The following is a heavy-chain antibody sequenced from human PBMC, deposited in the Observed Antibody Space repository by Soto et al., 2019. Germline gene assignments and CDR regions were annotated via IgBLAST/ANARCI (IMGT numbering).Heavy chain of an antibody. D-gene: IGHD1-26*01. CDR2: MRSKANGYAK. V-gene: IGHV3-73*01. Sequence: GYLRLSCADSGFTFSGSAMHWVLQASLKVLQWVGRMRSKANGYAKAYSSSVKGRFTISRDDSKNTAYLQMNSLRAEETAVYYCAREKYSGSPDYWGQGTLVTVSS. J-gene: IGHJ4*02. CDR3: AREKYSGSPDY. CDR1: GFTFSGSA.